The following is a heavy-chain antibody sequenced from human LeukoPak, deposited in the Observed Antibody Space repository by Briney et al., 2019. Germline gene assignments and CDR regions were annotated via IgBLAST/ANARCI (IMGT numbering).Heavy chain of an antibody. CDR2: INHSGST. J-gene: IGHJ4*02. Sequence: SETLSLTCAVYGGSFSGYYWSWIRQPPGKGLEWIGEINHSGSTNYNPSLKGRVTISVDTSKNQFSLKLSSVTAADTAVYYCARGPTTVTTEYFDYWGQGTLVTVSS. CDR3: ARGPTTVTTEYFDY. V-gene: IGHV4-34*01. D-gene: IGHD4-17*01. CDR1: GGSFSGYY.